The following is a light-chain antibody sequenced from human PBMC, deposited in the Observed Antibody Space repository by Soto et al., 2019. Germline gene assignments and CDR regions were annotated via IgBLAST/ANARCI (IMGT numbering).Light chain of an antibody. Sequence: EIVLTQSPATLSLSPGERATLSCRASQSVSTFLAWYQQRPGQSPMLLIYDASNRATGIPARFSGSGSGTDFSLTISSLEPEDFAVSYCQQRSNWPLTFGHGTKLEIK. V-gene: IGKV3-11*01. CDR1: QSVSTF. CDR3: QQRSNWPLT. J-gene: IGKJ2*01. CDR2: DAS.